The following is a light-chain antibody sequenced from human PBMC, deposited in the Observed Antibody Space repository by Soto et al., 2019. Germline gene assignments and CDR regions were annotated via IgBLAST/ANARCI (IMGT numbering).Light chain of an antibody. J-gene: IGKJ1*01. V-gene: IGKV1-5*03. CDR2: KAS. Sequence: DIQMTQSPSTLSASVGDRVTITWRASQSISSWLAWYQQKPGKAPKLLIYKASSLESGVPSRFSGSGSGTEFTLTISSLQPDDFATYYCQQYNSYPVTFGQGTKVDI. CDR3: QQYNSYPVT. CDR1: QSISSW.